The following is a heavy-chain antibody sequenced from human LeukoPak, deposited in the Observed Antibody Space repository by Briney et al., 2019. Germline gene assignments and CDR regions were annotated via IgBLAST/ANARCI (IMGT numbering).Heavy chain of an antibody. D-gene: IGHD2-15*01. V-gene: IGHV4-59*01. J-gene: IGHJ3*02. Sequence: SETLSLTCTVSGGSISSYYWSWIRQPPGKGLEWIGYIYYSGITNYNPSLKSRVTISVDTSKNQFFLKLSSVTAADTAVYYCARVRGYAFDIWGQGTMVTVSS. CDR2: IYYSGIT. CDR3: ARVRGYAFDI. CDR1: GGSISSYY.